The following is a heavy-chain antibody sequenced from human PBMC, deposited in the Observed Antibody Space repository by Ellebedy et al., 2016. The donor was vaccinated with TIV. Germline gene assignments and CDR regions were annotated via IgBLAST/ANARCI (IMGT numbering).Heavy chain of an antibody. CDR2: IYPGGSDT. D-gene: IGHD1-26*01. Sequence: GESLKISXKGSGYSFTSYWIGWVRQMPGKGLEWMGIIYPGGSDTRYSPSFQGQVTISADKSISTAYLQWSSLKASDTAMYYCARPGVGATTGWGVWGQGTTVTVSS. CDR3: ARPGVGATTGWGV. V-gene: IGHV5-51*01. CDR1: GYSFTSYW. J-gene: IGHJ6*02.